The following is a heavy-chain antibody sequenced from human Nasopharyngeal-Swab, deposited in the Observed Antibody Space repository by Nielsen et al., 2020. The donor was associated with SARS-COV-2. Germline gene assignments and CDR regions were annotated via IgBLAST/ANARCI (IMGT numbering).Heavy chain of an antibody. J-gene: IGHJ3*02. D-gene: IGHD2-15*01. CDR3: ARQSCSGGSYPEVGAFDI. CDR1: GYSFTSYW. CDR2: IYPGDSDT. V-gene: IGHV5-51*01. Sequence: GESLKISCKGSGYSFTSYWIGWVRQMPGKGLEWMGIIYPGDSDTRYSPSFQGQVTISADKSISTAYLQWSSLKASDTAMYYCARQSCSGGSYPEVGAFDIWGQGTMVTVSS.